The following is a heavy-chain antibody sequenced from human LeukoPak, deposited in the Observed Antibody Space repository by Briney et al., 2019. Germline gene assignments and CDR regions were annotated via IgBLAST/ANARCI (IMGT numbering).Heavy chain of an antibody. CDR2: IRSKAYGGTT. Sequence: GGSLRLSCTASGFTFGEYAMSWVRQAPGKGLEWVGFIRSKAYGGTTEYAASVKGRFTISRDDSKSIAYLQMNSLKTEDTAVYYCTRETGPYYYYMDVWGKGTTVTISS. J-gene: IGHJ6*03. CDR1: GFTFGEYA. CDR3: TRETGPYYYYMDV. D-gene: IGHD1-14*01. V-gene: IGHV3-49*04.